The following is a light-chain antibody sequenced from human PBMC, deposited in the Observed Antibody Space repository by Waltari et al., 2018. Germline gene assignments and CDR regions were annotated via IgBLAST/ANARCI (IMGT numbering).Light chain of an antibody. Sequence: SYELTQPPSVSVSPGQTASITCSGDILGNNYASWYHQKPGQSPLLVIYQDTKRPSEIPERFSGSKSANAATLTITGTQAMDEADYYCQALGTGAWVFGGGTKLTVL. CDR1: ILGNNY. V-gene: IGLV3-1*01. J-gene: IGLJ3*02. CDR3: QALGTGAWV. CDR2: QDT.